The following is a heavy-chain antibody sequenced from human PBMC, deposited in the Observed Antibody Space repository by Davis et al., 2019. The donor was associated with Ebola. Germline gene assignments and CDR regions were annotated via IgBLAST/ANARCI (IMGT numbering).Heavy chain of an antibody. CDR1: GDTFSSFA. V-gene: IGHV1-69*13. D-gene: IGHD3-22*01. Sequence: AASVKVSCKSSGDTFSSFALSWVRQAPGQGLEWMGGIIPIFRSPNYAQRFQGRVTITADESTRTVYMELSSLTSADTAVYFCARVQTGYYFDSSDSPSWFDPWGQGTLITASS. CDR2: IIPIFRSP. J-gene: IGHJ5*02. CDR3: ARVQTGYYFDSSDSPSWFDP.